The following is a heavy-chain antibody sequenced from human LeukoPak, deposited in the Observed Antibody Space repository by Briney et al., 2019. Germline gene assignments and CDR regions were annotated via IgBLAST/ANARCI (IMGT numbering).Heavy chain of an antibody. V-gene: IGHV1-2*06. J-gene: IGHJ5*02. Sequence: VSVKVSCTASGYTFTGYYMQWVRQAPGQGLEWLGRINPNSGGTDYAQNFQGRVTMTRDTSISTVYMELSSLKSNDTAVYYCARQGSLGTWFDPWGQGTLVTVSS. CDR1: GYTFTGYY. CDR3: ARQGSLGTWFDP. D-gene: IGHD7-27*01. CDR2: INPNSGGT.